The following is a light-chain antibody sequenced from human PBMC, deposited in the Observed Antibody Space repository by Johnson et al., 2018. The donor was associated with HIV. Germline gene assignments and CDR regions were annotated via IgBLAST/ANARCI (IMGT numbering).Light chain of an antibody. CDR2: ENN. J-gene: IGLJ1*01. V-gene: IGLV1-51*02. CDR3: GTWDSSLGAYV. CDR1: SSNIGNNY. Sequence: QSLLTQPPSVSAAPGQKVTISCSGSSSNIGNNYVSWYQQLPGTAPKLLIYENNKRPSGIPDRFSGSKSGTSATLGITGLQTGDEADYYCGTWDSSLGAYVFGNGTKVTVL.